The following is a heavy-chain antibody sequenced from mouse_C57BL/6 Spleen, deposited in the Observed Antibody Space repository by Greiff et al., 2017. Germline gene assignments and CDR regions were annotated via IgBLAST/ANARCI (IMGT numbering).Heavy chain of an antibody. CDR2: ISSGGDYI. J-gene: IGHJ2*01. V-gene: IGHV5-9-1*02. D-gene: IGHD2-1*01. CDR1: GFTFSSYA. Sequence: EVKLVESGEGLVKPGGSLKLSCAASGFTFSSYAMSWVRQTPEKRLEWVAYISSGGDYIYYADTVKGRFPISRHNARNTLYLQMSSLKSEDTAMYYCTRGGDGNYRFDYWGQGTTLTVSS. CDR3: TRGGDGNYRFDY.